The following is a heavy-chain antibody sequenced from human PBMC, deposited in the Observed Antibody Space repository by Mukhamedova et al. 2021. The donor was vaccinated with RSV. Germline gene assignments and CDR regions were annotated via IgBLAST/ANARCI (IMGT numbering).Heavy chain of an antibody. J-gene: IGHJ4*02. Sequence: GGRTYYIDSVKGRFTISRDNSKNILYLQMTNLRPEDSAIYYCTRXVAGASRTWVIFDYWGQGTLVTVSS. CDR3: TRXVAGASRTWVIFDY. CDR2: GGRT. V-gene: IGHV3-66*02. D-gene: IGHD2-2*01.